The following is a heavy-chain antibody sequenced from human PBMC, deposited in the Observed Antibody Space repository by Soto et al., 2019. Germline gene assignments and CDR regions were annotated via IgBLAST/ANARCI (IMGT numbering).Heavy chain of an antibody. V-gene: IGHV3-49*03. Sequence: PGGSLRLSCSGSGFTFGDYAMSWFRQAPGKGLEYIGFIRSKAYGGTTEYAASVKGRFTVSRDDSKSIAYLQMNSLKTDDTAVYYCTGSHYYGGPFDFWGQGALVTVSS. J-gene: IGHJ4*02. CDR1: GFTFGDYA. CDR2: IRSKAYGGTT. D-gene: IGHD4-17*01. CDR3: TGSHYYGGPFDF.